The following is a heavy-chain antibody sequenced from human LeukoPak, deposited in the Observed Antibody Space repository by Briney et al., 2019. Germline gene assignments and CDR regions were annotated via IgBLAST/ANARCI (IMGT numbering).Heavy chain of an antibody. CDR3: TTGLYDNGGVNH. J-gene: IGHJ4*03. D-gene: IGHD3-16*01. V-gene: IGHV3-15*01. CDR1: GFTFRNAW. CDR2: IKHKADGGTT. Sequence: GGSLRPSCAATGFTFRNAWMNWVRQAPGKGLEWVGRIKHKADGGTTDYAAPVKGRFTISRDDSKNTLYLQMNSLKTEDTAVYYCTTGLYDNGGVNHWGHVLLVTVSS.